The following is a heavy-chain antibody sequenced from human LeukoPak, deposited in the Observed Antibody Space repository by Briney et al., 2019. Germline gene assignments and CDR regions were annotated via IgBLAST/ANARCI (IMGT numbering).Heavy chain of an antibody. V-gene: IGHV4-39*01. J-gene: IGHJ6*03. CDR1: GGSISSSSYY. D-gene: IGHD2-2*01. Sequence: SETLSLTCTVSGGSISSSSYYWGWIRQPPGKGLEWIGSIYYSGSTYYNPSLKSRVTISVDTSKNQFSLKLSSVTAADTAVYYCARARPAYCSSTSCYAAIYYYYMDVWGKGTTVTVSS. CDR3: ARARPAYCSSTSCYAAIYYYYMDV. CDR2: IYYSGST.